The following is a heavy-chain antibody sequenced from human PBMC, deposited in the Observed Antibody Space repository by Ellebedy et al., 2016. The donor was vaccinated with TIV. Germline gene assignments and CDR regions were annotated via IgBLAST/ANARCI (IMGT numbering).Heavy chain of an antibody. CDR2: ISAYNGNT. Sequence: ASVKVSXXASGYTFTSYGISWVRQAPGQGLEWMGWISAYNGNTNYAQKLQGRVTMTTDTSTSTAYMELRSLRSDDTAVYYCARDKKEGITIFGVVYGDTNWFDPWGQGTLVTVSS. V-gene: IGHV1-18*01. CDR1: GYTFTSYG. D-gene: IGHD3-3*01. CDR3: ARDKKEGITIFGVVYGDTNWFDP. J-gene: IGHJ5*02.